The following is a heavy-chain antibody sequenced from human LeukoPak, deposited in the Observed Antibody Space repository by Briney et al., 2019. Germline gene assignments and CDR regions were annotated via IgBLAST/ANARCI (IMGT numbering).Heavy chain of an antibody. Sequence: GGSLRLSCAASGFTFSSYGMHWVRQAPGKGLEWVAVISYDGSNKYYADSVKGRFTISRDNSKNTLYLQMNSLRAEDTAVYYCAKDSYSSGWYFFGYWGQGTLVTVSS. D-gene: IGHD6-19*01. CDR2: ISYDGSNK. J-gene: IGHJ4*02. CDR3: AKDSYSSGWYFFGY. V-gene: IGHV3-30*18. CDR1: GFTFSSYG.